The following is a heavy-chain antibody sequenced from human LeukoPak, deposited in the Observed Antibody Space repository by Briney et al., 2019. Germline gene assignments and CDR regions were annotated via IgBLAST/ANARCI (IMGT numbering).Heavy chain of an antibody. J-gene: IGHJ6*02. D-gene: IGHD2-2*01. CDR3: SLTSTSCYSTGLWDCVMPNYYYYGMDV. Sequence: ASVKLSCKASGYTFTSYGISWVRQAPGQGLEWLGWISAYNGNTNYAQKLQGRVTMTTDTSTSTAYMELRSLRSDDTAVHYCSLTSTSCYSTGLWDCVMPNYYYYGMDVWGQGTTVTVSS. CDR2: ISAYNGNT. V-gene: IGHV1-18*01. CDR1: GYTFTSYG.